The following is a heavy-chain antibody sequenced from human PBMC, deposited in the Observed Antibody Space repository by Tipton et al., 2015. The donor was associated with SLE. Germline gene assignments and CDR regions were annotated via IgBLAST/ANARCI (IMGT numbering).Heavy chain of an antibody. CDR1: GFTFGDYY. Sequence: SLRLSCAASGFTFGDYYMSWIRQAPGKGLEWVSYISASGRNIYYADSVKGRFTISRDNSKNSLYLQMNSLRAEDTAVYYCAKSDWSGYGPPRKYGMDVWGQGTTVTVSS. CDR2: ISASGRNI. J-gene: IGHJ6*02. CDR3: AKSDWSGYGPPRKYGMDV. D-gene: IGHD3-3*01. V-gene: IGHV3-11*01.